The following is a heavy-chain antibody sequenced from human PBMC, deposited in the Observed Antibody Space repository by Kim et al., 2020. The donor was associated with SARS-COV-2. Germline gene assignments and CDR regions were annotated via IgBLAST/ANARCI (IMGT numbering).Heavy chain of an antibody. CDR3: ARDSEPRIRFLEWLLGSLGMDV. J-gene: IGHJ6*02. D-gene: IGHD3-3*01. V-gene: IGHV1-2*02. Sequence: ASVKVSCKASGYTFTGYYMHWVRQAPGQGLEWMGWINPNSGGTNYAQKFQGRVTMTRDTSISTAYMELSRLRSDDTAVYYCARDSEPRIRFLEWLLGSLGMDVWGQGTTVTVSS. CDR2: INPNSGGT. CDR1: GYTFTGYY.